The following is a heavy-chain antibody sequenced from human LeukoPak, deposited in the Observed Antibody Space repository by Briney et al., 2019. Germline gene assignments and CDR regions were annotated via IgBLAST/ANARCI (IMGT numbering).Heavy chain of an antibody. J-gene: IGHJ3*02. CDR3: ARAPALGNAFDI. V-gene: IGHV4-34*01. CDR2: INHSGST. CDR1: GGSFSGYY. D-gene: IGHD1-26*01. Sequence: SETLSLTCAVYGGSFSGYYWSWIRQPPGKGLEWIGEINHSGSTNYNPSLKSRVTISVDKSKNQFSLKLSSVTAADTAVYYCARAPALGNAFDIWGQGTMVTVSS.